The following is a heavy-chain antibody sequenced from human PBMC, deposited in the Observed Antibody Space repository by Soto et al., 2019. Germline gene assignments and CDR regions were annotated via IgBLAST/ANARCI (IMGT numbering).Heavy chain of an antibody. Sequence: QVQLQESGPGLVKPSQTLSLTCTVSGGSISSGDYYWSWIRQPPGKGLEWIGYMYYSGSTYYNPSLKRRVTISVDTSKNQFSLKLSSVTAADTAVYYCARWLGYGPHFDYWGQGNLVTVSS. J-gene: IGHJ4*02. V-gene: IGHV4-30-4*01. CDR1: GGSISSGDYY. CDR2: MYYSGST. D-gene: IGHD5-12*01. CDR3: ARWLGYGPHFDY.